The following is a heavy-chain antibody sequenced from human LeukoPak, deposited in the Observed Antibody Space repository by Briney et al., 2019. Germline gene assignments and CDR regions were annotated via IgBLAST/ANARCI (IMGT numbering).Heavy chain of an antibody. D-gene: IGHD3-10*01. J-gene: IGHJ4*02. V-gene: IGHV1-8*01. CDR1: GYTFTSYD. CDR3: ARGEIALWFGELLSGYVY. Sequence: ASVKVSCKASGYTFTSYDINWVRQATGQGLEWMGWMNPNSGNTGYAQKFQGRVTMTRNTSISTAYMELSSLRSEDTAVYYCARGEIALWFGELLSGYVYWGQGTLVTVSS. CDR2: MNPNSGNT.